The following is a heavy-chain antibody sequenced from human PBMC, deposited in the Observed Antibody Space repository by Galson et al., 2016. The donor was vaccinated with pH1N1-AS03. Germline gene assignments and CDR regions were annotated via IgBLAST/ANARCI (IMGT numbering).Heavy chain of an antibody. J-gene: IGHJ5*02. CDR1: GYSITSGYY. Sequence: ETLSLTCAVSGYSITSGYYWGWIRQPPGKGLEWIGSIYHSGSTYYNPSLKSRVTISVDTSKNQFSLKLSSVTAADTAVYYCARAGADIVVVPAGWFDPWGQGTLVTVSS. CDR2: IYHSGST. CDR3: ARAGADIVVVPAGWFDP. V-gene: IGHV4-38-2*01. D-gene: IGHD2-2*01.